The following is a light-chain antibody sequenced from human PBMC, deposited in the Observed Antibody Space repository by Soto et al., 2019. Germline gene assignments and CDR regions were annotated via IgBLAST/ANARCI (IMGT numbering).Light chain of an antibody. J-gene: IGLJ1*01. CDR2: LEGSGSY. Sequence: QSVLTQSSSASASLGSSVKLTCTLSSGHSNYIIAWHQHQPGKAPRYLMKLEGSGSYNKGSGIPDRFSGSSSGADRYLTISNLQFEDEADYYCETWDSNTRVFGTGTKVTVL. CDR3: ETWDSNTRV. V-gene: IGLV4-60*02. CDR1: SGHSNYI.